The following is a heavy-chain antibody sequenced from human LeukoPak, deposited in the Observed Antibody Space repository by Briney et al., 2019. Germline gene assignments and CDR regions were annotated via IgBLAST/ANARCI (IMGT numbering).Heavy chain of an antibody. CDR2: ISSSSSYI. CDR1: GFTFSSYS. Sequence: PGGSLRLSCAASGFTFSSYSMNWVRQAPGKGLEWVSSISSSSSYIYYADSVKGRFTISRDNAKNSLYLQMNSLRAEDTAVYYCARDGKGVQLERRSCFDYWGQGTLVTVSS. CDR3: ARDGKGVQLERRSCFDY. J-gene: IGHJ4*02. V-gene: IGHV3-21*01. D-gene: IGHD1-1*01.